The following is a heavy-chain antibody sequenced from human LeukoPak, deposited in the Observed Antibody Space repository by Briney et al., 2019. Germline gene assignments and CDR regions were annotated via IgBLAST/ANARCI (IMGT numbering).Heavy chain of an antibody. D-gene: IGHD3-3*01. Sequence: SETLSLTCTVSGGSISISSYYWGWIRQPPGKGLEWIGSIYYSGSTYSNPSLKSRVTISVDTSKNQFSLKLSSVTAADTAVYYCARLNNVLRFLEWPEDAFDIWGQGTMVTVSS. CDR3: ARLNNVLRFLEWPEDAFDI. CDR2: IYYSGST. CDR1: GGSISISSYY. V-gene: IGHV4-39*01. J-gene: IGHJ3*02.